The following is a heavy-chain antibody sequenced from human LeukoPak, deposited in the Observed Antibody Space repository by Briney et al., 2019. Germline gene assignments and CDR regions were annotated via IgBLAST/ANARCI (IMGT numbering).Heavy chain of an antibody. CDR1: GLTFSDYY. V-gene: IGHV3-11*05. CDR3: ARDRRDTGGIDY. Sequence: GGSLRRSCAASGLTFSDYYMSWIRQAPGKGLEWVSYISRSSGHTNYADSVKDRFTISRDNAKNSLYLQMNSLRAEDTAVYYCARDRRDTGGIDYWGQGTLVTVSS. CDR2: ISRSSGHT. J-gene: IGHJ4*02. D-gene: IGHD1-14*01.